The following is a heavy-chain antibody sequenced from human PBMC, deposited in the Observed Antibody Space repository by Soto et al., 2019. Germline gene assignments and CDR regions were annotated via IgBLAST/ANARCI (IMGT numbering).Heavy chain of an antibody. CDR1: GDIFSGYS. CDR3: ARDLGSGYDPGDY. V-gene: IGHV1-69*14. Sequence: QVQLVQSGAEVKKPGSSVKVSCKTSGDIFSGYSISWVRQAPGQGLEWMGGIIPVFGTTNYAQRFHGRVTITADKSTSTVYIESYSLKSEDTAVYYCARDLGSGYDPGDYWGQGTLVTVSS. J-gene: IGHJ4*02. CDR2: IIPVFGTT. D-gene: IGHD5-12*01.